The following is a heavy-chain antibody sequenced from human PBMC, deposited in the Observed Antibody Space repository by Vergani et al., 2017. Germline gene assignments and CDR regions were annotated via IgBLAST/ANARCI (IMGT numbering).Heavy chain of an antibody. Sequence: VQLVESGGGVVQPGRSLRLSCAASGFTFSSYAMHWVRQAPGKGLEWVAVISYDGSNKYYADSVKDRFTISRDNAKNTLYLQMNSLRAEDTAVYYCARDSSFDPWGQGTLVTVSS. J-gene: IGHJ5*02. CDR2: ISYDGSNK. CDR3: ARDSSFDP. V-gene: IGHV3-30-3*01. CDR1: GFTFSSYA.